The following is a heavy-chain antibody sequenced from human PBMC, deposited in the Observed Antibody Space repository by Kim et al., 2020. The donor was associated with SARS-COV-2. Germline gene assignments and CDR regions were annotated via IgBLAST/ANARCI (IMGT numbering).Heavy chain of an antibody. Sequence: TTYEDSVKGRFTISRDNTRNTLYLQMNSRRAEDSAIYYCAQDRAYATPDYWGQGTLVTVSS. CDR3: AQDRAYATPDY. D-gene: IGHD2-15*01. CDR2: T. J-gene: IGHJ4*02. V-gene: IGHV3-74*01.